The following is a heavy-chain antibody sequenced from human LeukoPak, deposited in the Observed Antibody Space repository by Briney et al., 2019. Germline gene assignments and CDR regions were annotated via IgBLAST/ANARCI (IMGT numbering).Heavy chain of an antibody. Sequence: ASVKVSCKASGYTFTSYYMHWVRQAPGQGLERMGWINTNTGNPTYAQGFTGRFVFSLDTSVSTAYLQISSLKAEDTAVYYCARAPPGAMVPFDYWGQGTLVTVSS. CDR3: ARAPPGAMVPFDY. CDR1: GYTFTSYY. V-gene: IGHV7-4-1*02. CDR2: INTNTGNP. D-gene: IGHD5-18*01. J-gene: IGHJ4*02.